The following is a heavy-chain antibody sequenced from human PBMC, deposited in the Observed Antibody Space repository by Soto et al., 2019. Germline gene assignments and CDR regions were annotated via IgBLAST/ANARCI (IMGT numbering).Heavy chain of an antibody. J-gene: IGHJ4*02. Sequence: GGSLRLSCAASGFTFSSYAMSWVRQAPGKGLEWVSAISGSGGRTYYADSVKRRFTISRDNSKNTLYLQMNSLRAEDTAVYYCAWLIDYGDLNASFDYWGQGTLVTVSS. CDR1: GFTFSSYA. CDR3: AWLIDYGDLNASFDY. D-gene: IGHD4-17*01. CDR2: ISGSGGRT. V-gene: IGHV3-23*01.